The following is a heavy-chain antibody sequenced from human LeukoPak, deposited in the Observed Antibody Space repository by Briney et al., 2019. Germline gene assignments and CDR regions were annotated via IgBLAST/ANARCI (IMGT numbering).Heavy chain of an antibody. CDR2: IKQDGSEK. Sequence: GGSLRLSCAASGFTFSSYWMSWVRQAPGKGLEWVANIKQDGSEKYYVDSVKGRFTISRDNAKNSLYLEMNSLRPEDMALYYCAKVRLSYAEYDALDIWGQGTMVTVSS. D-gene: IGHD1-26*01. CDR3: AKVRLSYAEYDALDI. J-gene: IGHJ3*02. CDR1: GFTFSSYW. V-gene: IGHV3-7*03.